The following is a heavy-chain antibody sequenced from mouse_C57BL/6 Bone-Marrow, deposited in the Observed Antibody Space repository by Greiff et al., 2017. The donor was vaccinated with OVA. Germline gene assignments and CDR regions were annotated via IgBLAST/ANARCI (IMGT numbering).Heavy chain of an antibody. J-gene: IGHJ2*01. CDR2: INPYNGGT. CDR1: GYTFTDYY. CDR3: AREFIKDYFDY. D-gene: IGHD1-1*01. Sequence: VQLQQSGPVLVKPGASVKMSCKASGYTFTDYYMNWVKQSHGKSLEWIGVINPYNGGTSYNQKFKGKATLTVDKSSSTAYMELNSLTSEDSAVYYCAREFIKDYFDYWGQGTTLTVSS. V-gene: IGHV1-19*01.